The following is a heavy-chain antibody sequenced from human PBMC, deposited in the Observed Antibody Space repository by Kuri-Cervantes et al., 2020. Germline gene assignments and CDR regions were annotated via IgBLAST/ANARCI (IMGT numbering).Heavy chain of an antibody. CDR2: IYYTGTT. CDR3: ARVRKITFGGVIVIDRDAFDI. V-gene: IGHV4-39*07. D-gene: IGHD3-16*02. CDR1: GGSIISGSHY. J-gene: IGHJ3*02. Sequence: SETLSLTCAVSGGSIISGSHYWGWIRQPPGKGLEWIGTIYYTGTTYHNPSLKSRVTISVDTSKNQFSLKLSSVTAADTAVYYCARVRKITFGGVIVIDRDAFDIWGQGTMVTVSS.